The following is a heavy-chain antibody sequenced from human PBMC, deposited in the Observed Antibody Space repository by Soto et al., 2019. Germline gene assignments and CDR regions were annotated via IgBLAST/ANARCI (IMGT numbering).Heavy chain of an antibody. V-gene: IGHV3-33*01. CDR3: ARESGALTVTRYNWFDP. CDR2: IWYDGSNK. J-gene: IGHJ5*02. Sequence: QVQLVESGGGVVQPGRSLRLSCAASRFTFSSYGMHWVRQAPGKGLDWVAVIWYDGSNKYYADSVKGRFTISRDNSKNTLYLQMNSLRAEDTAVYYCARESGALTVTRYNWFDPWGQGTLVTVSS. D-gene: IGHD4-4*01. CDR1: RFTFSSYG.